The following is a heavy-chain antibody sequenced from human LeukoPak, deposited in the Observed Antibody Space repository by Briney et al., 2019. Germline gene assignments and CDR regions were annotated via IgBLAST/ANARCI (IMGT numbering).Heavy chain of an antibody. CDR3: ARSIPYGTTWYGRSDY. J-gene: IGHJ4*02. CDR2: IKPDGTTE. V-gene: IGHV3-7*03. CDR1: GSTFSSYA. Sequence: GGSLRLSCAASGSTFSSYAMTWVRQAPGKGLEWVANIKPDGTTEFYVDSVKGRFTISRDNALNSLYLQMNSLRAEDTAIYYCARSIPYGTTWYGRSDYWGQGTLVTVSS. D-gene: IGHD6-13*01.